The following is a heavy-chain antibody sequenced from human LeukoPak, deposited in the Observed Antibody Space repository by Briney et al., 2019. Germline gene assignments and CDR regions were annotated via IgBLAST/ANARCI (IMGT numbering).Heavy chain of an antibody. CDR2: INPNSGGT. J-gene: IGHJ4*02. V-gene: IGHV1-2*02. CDR1: GYTFTGYY. CDR3: ARAAGYDYVFRFDY. D-gene: IGHD3-16*01. Sequence: ASVKVSCKASGYTFTGYYMHWVRQASGQGLEWMGWINPNSGGTNYAQKFQGRVTMTRDTSISTAYMELSRLRSDDTAVYYCARAAGYDYVFRFDYWGQGALVTVSS.